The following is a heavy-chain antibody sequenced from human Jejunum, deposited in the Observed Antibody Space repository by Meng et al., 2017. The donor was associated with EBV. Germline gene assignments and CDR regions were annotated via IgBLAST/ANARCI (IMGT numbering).Heavy chain of an antibody. V-gene: IGHV3-13*01. CDR3: ARGSGTTRHY. D-gene: IGHD1-1*01. CDR1: GFTFSSYD. Sequence: EGRLVESGGGLVQPGGSLRLSCAASGFTFSSYDMHWVRQATGKGLEWVSGIGTAGDTYYLGSVKGRFTISRENAKNSLYLQMNSLGVGDTAVYYCARGSGTTRHYWGQGTLVTVSS. J-gene: IGHJ4*02. CDR2: IGTAGDT.